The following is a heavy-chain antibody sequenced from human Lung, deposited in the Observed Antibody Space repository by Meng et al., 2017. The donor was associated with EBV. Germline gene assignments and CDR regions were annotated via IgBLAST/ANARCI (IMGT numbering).Heavy chain of an antibody. V-gene: IGHV4-39*07. Sequence: QEAGLGLVQPSEPLSLTCTVSGGSISISSHYWDWIRQSPGKGLKWIGSIHYSGRTSYNPSLKSRVTISVDTSKNQFSLKLSSVVAADTAVYYCAREVPMIVMNWLDPWGQGTLVTVSS. CDR2: IHYSGRT. J-gene: IGHJ5*02. CDR3: AREVPMIVMNWLDP. D-gene: IGHD3-22*01. CDR1: GGSISISSHY.